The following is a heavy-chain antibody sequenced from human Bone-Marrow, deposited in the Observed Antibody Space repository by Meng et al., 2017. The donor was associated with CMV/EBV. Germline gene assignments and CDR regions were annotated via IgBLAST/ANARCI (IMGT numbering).Heavy chain of an antibody. CDR2: IKQDGSEK. CDR1: GFTFSSYW. Sequence: LSLTCAASGFTFSSYWMSWVRQAPGKGLEWVANIKQDGSEKYYVDSVKGRFTISRDNAKNSLYLQMNSLRAEDTAVYYCAREGGYCSSTSCYGDWFDPWGQGTLVTVSS. CDR3: AREGGYCSSTSCYGDWFDP. J-gene: IGHJ5*02. V-gene: IGHV3-7*01. D-gene: IGHD2-2*01.